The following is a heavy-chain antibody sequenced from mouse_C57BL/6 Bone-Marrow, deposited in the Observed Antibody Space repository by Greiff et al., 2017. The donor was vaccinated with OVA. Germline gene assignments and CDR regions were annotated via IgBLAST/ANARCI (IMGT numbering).Heavy chain of an antibody. CDR1: GYTFTSYW. CDR2: IHPNSGST. CDR3: ARFHGSSYVGSFDY. D-gene: IGHD1-1*01. V-gene: IGHV1-64*01. Sequence: QVQLQQPGAELVKPGASVKLSCKASGYTFTSYWMHWVKQRPGQGLEWIGMIHPNSGSTNYNEKFKSKATLTVDKSSSTAYMQLSSLTSEDSAVYYCARFHGSSYVGSFDYWGQGTTLTVSS. J-gene: IGHJ2*01.